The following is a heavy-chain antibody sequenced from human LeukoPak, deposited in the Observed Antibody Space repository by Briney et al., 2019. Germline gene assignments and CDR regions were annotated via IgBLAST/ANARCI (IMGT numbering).Heavy chain of an antibody. CDR3: ARDRGSSWYETDY. CDR2: ISSSGSTI. D-gene: IGHD6-13*01. Sequence: GGPLRLSCAASGFTFSSYEMNWVRQAPGKGLEWVSYISSSGSTIYYADSVKGRFTISRDNAKNSLYLQMNSLRAEDTAVYYCARDRGSSWYETDYWGQGTLVTVSS. J-gene: IGHJ4*02. CDR1: GFTFSSYE. V-gene: IGHV3-48*03.